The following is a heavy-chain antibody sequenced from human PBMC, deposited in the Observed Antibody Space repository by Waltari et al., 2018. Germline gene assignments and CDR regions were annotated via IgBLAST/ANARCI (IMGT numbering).Heavy chain of an antibody. CDR2: INHSGNT. D-gene: IGHD1-26*01. J-gene: IGHJ6*03. Sequence: QVQLRQWGAGLLKPSETLSLTCAVYGGSFSGYHWSWIRQPPGKGLEWIGEINHSGNTNQNPSLKSRVTISVDTSKNQFSLKLTSVTDADTAVYYCARNWELRGGMDVWGKGTTVTVSS. CDR3: ARNWELRGGMDV. V-gene: IGHV4-34*02. CDR1: GGSFSGYH.